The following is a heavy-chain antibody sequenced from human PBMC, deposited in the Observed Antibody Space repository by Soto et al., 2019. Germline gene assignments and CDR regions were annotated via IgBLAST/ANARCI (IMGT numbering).Heavy chain of an antibody. D-gene: IGHD5-18*01. CDR3: SRGGGYTYGTKDAFDF. Sequence: GSLRLSCAAPGFDFKSYGMHWVRQAPGKGLEWVAVISDDGSNKYNIASVEGRFTISRDNAKNTLYLQMNRLRTEDTAVYYCSRGGGYTYGTKDAFDFWGQGTVVTVSS. CDR1: GFDFKSYG. CDR2: ISDDGSNK. J-gene: IGHJ3*01. V-gene: IGHV3-30*03.